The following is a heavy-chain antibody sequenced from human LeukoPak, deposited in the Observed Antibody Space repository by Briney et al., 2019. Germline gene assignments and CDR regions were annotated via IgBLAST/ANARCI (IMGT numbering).Heavy chain of an antibody. J-gene: IGHJ4*02. CDR1: GFTFSSYW. CDR3: ARDDVGPDY. CDR2: IKQDGSEK. Sequence: PGGSLRLSCAVSGFTFSSYWMSWVRQAPGKGLEWVANIKQDGSEKYYVDSVKGRFTISRDNAKNSMYLQMNSLRAEDTAMYYCARDDVGPDYWGQGTLVTVSS. V-gene: IGHV3-7*01.